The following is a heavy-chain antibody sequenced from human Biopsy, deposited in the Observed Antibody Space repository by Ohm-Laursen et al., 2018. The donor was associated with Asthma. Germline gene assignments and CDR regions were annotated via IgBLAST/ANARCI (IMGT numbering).Heavy chain of an antibody. J-gene: IGHJ4*02. V-gene: IGHV3-30*03. CDR1: GFTFSSFG. CDR2: MSCEESVQ. Sequence: SLRLSCSASGFTFSSFGMHWVRQAPGKGLEWVAVMSCEESVQYFADSVKGRFTFSRDNSKNTLYLQMNSLRAEDSAVYYCARDFGCGSYFVGTTFDYWGQGALVTVSS. CDR3: ARDFGCGSYFVGTTFDY. D-gene: IGHD1-26*01.